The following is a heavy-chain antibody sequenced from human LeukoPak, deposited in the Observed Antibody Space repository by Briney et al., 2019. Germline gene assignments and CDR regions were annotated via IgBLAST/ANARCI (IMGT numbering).Heavy chain of an antibody. CDR2: INPNSGGT. J-gene: IGHJ4*02. CDR3: ARGGSSGAVVVITGGYFDY. Sequence: GASVKVSCKASGYTFTGYYMHWVRQAPGQGLEWMGWINPNSGGTNYAQKFQGWVTMTRDTSISTAYMELSRLRSDDTAVYYCARGGSSGAVVVITGGYFDYWGQGTLVTVSS. CDR1: GYTFTGYY. D-gene: IGHD3-22*01. V-gene: IGHV1-2*04.